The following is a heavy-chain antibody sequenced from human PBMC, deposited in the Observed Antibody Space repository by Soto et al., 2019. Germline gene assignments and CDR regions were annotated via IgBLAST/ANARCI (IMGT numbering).Heavy chain of an antibody. Sequence: SETLSLTCTVSGGPISSITDSWGWIRQPPGKGLEWIGSIYYSGSTYYNPSLKTRVTISVDTSKNQFSLKLNSVTAADTAVYYCARGSRDIVVVVAAPFDYWGQGTLVTVS. V-gene: IGHV4-39*01. CDR2: IYYSGST. J-gene: IGHJ4*02. D-gene: IGHD2-15*01. CDR1: GGPISSITDS. CDR3: ARGSRDIVVVVAAPFDY.